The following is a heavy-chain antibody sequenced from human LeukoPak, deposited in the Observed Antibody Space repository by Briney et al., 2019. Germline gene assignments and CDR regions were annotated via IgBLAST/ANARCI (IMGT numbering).Heavy chain of an antibody. CDR1: GGSFSGYY. D-gene: IGHD2-2*01. V-gene: IGHV4-34*01. J-gene: IGHJ5*02. CDR3: ARGRGGYCSSTSCYDTNWFDP. CDR2: INHSGST. Sequence: PSETLSLTCAVYGGSFSGYYWSWIRQPPGKGLEWIGEINHSGSTNYNPSLKSRVTISVDTSKNQFSLKLSSVTAADTAVYYCARGRGGYCSSTSCYDTNWFDPWGQGTLVTVSS.